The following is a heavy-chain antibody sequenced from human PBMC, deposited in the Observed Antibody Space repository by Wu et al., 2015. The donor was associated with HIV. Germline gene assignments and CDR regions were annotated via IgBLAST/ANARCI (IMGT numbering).Heavy chain of an antibody. CDR2: INHSGST. D-gene: IGHD3-10*01. Sequence: QVQLQQWGAGLLKFSETLSLTCAVYGGSFSGFYWNWIRQAPGKGLEWIGKINHSGSTNYNPSLKSRVTISIDTSKNQFSLKLSSVTVADTAMYYCAREGDYYGSGDGFDIWGQGTMVTVSS. J-gene: IGHJ3*02. CDR1: GGSFSGFY. CDR3: AREGDYYGSGDGFDI. V-gene: IGHV4-34*01.